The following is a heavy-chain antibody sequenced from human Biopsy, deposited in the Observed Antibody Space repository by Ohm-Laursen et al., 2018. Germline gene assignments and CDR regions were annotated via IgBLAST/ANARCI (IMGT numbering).Heavy chain of an antibody. Sequence: SGTLSLTCTVSGDSISSYYWSWIRQPPGKGLEWIGDVYYSGTTNYNPSLKSRLTISVDTSKNQFSLNLNSVTAADTAVYFCARDVKRYCSGTSCYSDYFGMDVWGQGTTVTVS. CDR3: ARDVKRYCSGTSCYSDYFGMDV. D-gene: IGHD2-2*01. CDR2: VYYSGTT. J-gene: IGHJ6*02. V-gene: IGHV4-59*01. CDR1: GDSISSYY.